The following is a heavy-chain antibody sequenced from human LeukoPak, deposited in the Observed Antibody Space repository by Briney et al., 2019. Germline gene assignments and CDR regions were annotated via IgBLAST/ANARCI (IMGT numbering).Heavy chain of an antibody. V-gene: IGHV3-20*04. J-gene: IGHJ3*02. CDR1: GFTFDDYG. Sequence: GGSLRLSCAASGFTFDDYGMSWVRQAPGKGLEWVSGINWNGGGTGYADSVKGRFTISRDNAKNSLYLQMNSLRAEDTALYYCARRDIVVVPASILGAFDIWGQGTMVTVSS. CDR2: INWNGGGT. CDR3: ARRDIVVVPASILGAFDI. D-gene: IGHD2-2*02.